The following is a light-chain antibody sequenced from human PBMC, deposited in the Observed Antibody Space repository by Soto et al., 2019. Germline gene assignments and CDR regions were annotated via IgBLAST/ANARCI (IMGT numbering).Light chain of an antibody. CDR3: QHYVERPPIT. J-gene: IGKJ5*01. CDR1: QSVSSY. Sequence: IALTQLPCPLPPPTGETATPSCRPSQSVSSYLAWYQQKPGQATRLLISGASSRATGIPDRFSGSGPGTDFTLTIRRLAPEDSALYYCQHYVERPPITFGQGTRMEIK. V-gene: IGKV3-20*01. CDR2: GAS.